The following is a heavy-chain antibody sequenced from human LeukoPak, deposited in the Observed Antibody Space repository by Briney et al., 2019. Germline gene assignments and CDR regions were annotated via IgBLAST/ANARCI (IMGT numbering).Heavy chain of an antibody. CDR3: ARDHGTWELLRGGSPGFDY. D-gene: IGHD1-26*01. CDR2: ISSSGSTI. Sequence: GGSLRHSCAASGFTFSDYYMSWIRQAPGKGLVWVSYISSSGSTIYYADSVKGRFTISRDNAKNSLYLQMNSLRAEDTAVYYCARDHGTWELLRGGSPGFDYWGQGTLVTVSS. CDR1: GFTFSDYY. J-gene: IGHJ4*02. V-gene: IGHV3-11*01.